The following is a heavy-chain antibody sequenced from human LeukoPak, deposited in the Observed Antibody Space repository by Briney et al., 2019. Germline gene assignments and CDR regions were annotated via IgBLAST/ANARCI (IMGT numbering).Heavy chain of an antibody. CDR1: GFTFSSYW. Sequence: GGSLILSCAASGFTFSSYWMSWVRQAPGKGLEWVANIKQDGSEKYYVDSVKGRFTISRDNAKNSLYLQMNSLRAEDTAVYYCARDSSGWFLDAFDIRGQGTMVTVSS. CDR3: ARDSSGWFLDAFDI. D-gene: IGHD6-19*01. CDR2: IKQDGSEK. J-gene: IGHJ3*02. V-gene: IGHV3-7*01.